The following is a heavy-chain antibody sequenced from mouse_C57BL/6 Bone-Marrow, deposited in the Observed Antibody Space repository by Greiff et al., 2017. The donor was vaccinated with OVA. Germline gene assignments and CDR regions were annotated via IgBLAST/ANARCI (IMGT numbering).Heavy chain of an antibody. CDR2: SRNKANDYTT. CDR3: ARDEGDYGKVDY. Sequence: EVQGVESGGGLVQSGRSLRLSCATSGFTFSDFYMEWVRQAPGKGLEWIAASRNKANDYTTEYSASVKGRFIVSRDTSQSILYLQMNALRAEDTAIYYCARDEGDYGKVDYWGQGTTLTVSS. CDR1: GFTFSDFY. D-gene: IGHD2-4*01. V-gene: IGHV7-1*01. J-gene: IGHJ2*01.